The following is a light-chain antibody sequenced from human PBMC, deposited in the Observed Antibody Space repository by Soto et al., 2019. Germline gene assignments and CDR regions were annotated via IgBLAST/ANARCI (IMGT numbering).Light chain of an antibody. CDR3: QQYDEWPLT. J-gene: IGKJ4*01. CDR2: DAF. V-gene: IGKV3-15*01. Sequence: EKVMTQSPATLSVSPGERATLSFRASQNVKTRLAWYQQKPGQAPRLLLFDAFTRATGIPARFSGSASGTDFTLTISSLQSEDSAVYYCQQYDEWPLTFGGGTKVEIK. CDR1: QNVKTR.